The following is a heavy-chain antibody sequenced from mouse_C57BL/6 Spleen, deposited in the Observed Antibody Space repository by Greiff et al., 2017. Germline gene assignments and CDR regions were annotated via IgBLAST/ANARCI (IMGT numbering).Heavy chain of an antibody. Sequence: QVQLQQPGAELVKPGASVKMSCTASGYTFTSYWITWVKQRPGQGLEWIGDIYPGSGSTNYNEKFKSKATLTVDTSSSTAYMQLSSLTSEDSAVYYCARIGSSYVGYFDVWGTGTTVTVSS. CDR3: ARIGSSYVGYFDV. V-gene: IGHV1-55*01. D-gene: IGHD1-1*01. CDR1: GYTFTSYW. J-gene: IGHJ1*03. CDR2: IYPGSGST.